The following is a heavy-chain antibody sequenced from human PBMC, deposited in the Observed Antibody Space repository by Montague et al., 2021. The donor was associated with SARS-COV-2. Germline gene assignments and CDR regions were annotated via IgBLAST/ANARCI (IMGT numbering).Heavy chain of an antibody. Sequence: SETLSLTCTVSGGSISSYYWSWIRQPPGKGLEWIGYIYYSGSTNYNPSLKSRVTISVDTSKNQFSLKLSSVTAADTAVYYCARVGAGDCSGGSCYSSWFDPWGQGTLVTVSS. J-gene: IGHJ5*02. CDR1: GGSISSYY. CDR3: ARVGAGDCSGGSCYSSWFDP. D-gene: IGHD2-15*01. CDR2: IYYSGST. V-gene: IGHV4-59*08.